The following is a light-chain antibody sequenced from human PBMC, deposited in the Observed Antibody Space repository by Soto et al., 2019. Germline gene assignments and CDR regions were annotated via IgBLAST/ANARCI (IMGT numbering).Light chain of an antibody. CDR2: DTN. Sequence: QSVLTQPPSVSAPPGQKVTISCSGRGSNIGKNDVSWYLQLPVAAPKLLIYDTNKRPSWSPDRFSGSKSGTSATLGITGLPTGYEADYFCGTWDTRLSVVVFGGGTKLTVL. V-gene: IGLV1-51*01. CDR3: GTWDTRLSVVV. J-gene: IGLJ2*01. CDR1: GSNIGKND.